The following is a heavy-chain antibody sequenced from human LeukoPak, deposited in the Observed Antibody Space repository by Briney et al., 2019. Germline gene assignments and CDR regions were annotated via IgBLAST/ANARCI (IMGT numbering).Heavy chain of an antibody. CDR2: ISAYNGNT. D-gene: IGHD1-26*01. V-gene: IGHV1-18*01. CDR1: GYTFTSYG. J-gene: IGHJ4*02. CDR3: ARDARVVGASGPSGY. Sequence: GASVKVSCKASGYTFTSYGISWVRQAPGQGLEWMGWISAYNGNTNYAQKLQGRVTMTTDTSTSTAYMELRSLRSDDTAVYYCARDARVVGASGPSGYWGQGTLVTVSS.